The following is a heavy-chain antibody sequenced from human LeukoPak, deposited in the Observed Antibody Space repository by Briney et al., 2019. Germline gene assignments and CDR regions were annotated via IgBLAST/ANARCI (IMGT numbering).Heavy chain of an antibody. Sequence: GGSLRLSCVAAGFTFGKYWMSWVRQAPGKGLEWVANIKLDGSEKNYVDSVKGRFTISRDNTKNSLYLQMNSLRAEDTAVFYCARDQYDTWSRRGNFDSWGQGTLVIVSS. CDR3: ARDQYDTWSRRGNFDS. CDR2: IKLDGSEK. V-gene: IGHV3-7*03. CDR1: GFTFGKYW. D-gene: IGHD3-3*01. J-gene: IGHJ4*02.